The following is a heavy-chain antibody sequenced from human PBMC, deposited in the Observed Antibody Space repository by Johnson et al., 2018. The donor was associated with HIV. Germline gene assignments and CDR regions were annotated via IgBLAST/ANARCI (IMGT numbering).Heavy chain of an antibody. CDR3: ARDHSGYDSVTAAFDI. D-gene: IGHD5-12*01. J-gene: IGHJ3*02. CDR2: ISYDGSDK. CDR1: RFTFRNYA. V-gene: IGHV3-30-3*01. Sequence: QVQLVESGGGVVQPGRSLRLSCAASRFTFRNYAMHWVRQAPGKGLEGVAAISYDGSDKYYADSVKGRFTISRDNSKNTLYLEMNSLRAEDTAVYYCARDHSGYDSVTAAFDIWGQGTMVTVSS.